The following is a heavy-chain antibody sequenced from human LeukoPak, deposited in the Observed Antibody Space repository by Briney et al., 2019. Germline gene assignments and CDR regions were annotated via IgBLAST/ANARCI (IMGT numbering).Heavy chain of an antibody. CDR1: GFTFSVYY. Sequence: GGSLRLSCAAAGFTFSVYYMSWIRQAPGKGLEWVSYISSSGSTIYYADSVKGRFTISRDNAKNSLYVQMNSLRAEDTAVYYCARGSGYDWALDYWGQGTLVTVSS. CDR2: ISSSGSTI. CDR3: ARGSGYDWALDY. J-gene: IGHJ4*02. V-gene: IGHV3-11*01. D-gene: IGHD5-12*01.